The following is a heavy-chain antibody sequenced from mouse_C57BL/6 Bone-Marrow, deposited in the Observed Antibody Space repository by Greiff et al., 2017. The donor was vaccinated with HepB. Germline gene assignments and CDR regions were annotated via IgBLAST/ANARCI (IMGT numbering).Heavy chain of an antibody. Sequence: VQLQQSGAELVRPGASVKLSCKASGYTFTDYYINWVKQRPGQGLEWIARIYPGSGNTYYNEKFKGKATLTAEKSSSTAYMQLSSLTSEDSAVYFCAREMITVDYFDYWGQGTTLTVSS. D-gene: IGHD2-4*01. CDR2: IYPGSGNT. CDR1: GYTFTDYY. V-gene: IGHV1-76*01. CDR3: AREMITVDYFDY. J-gene: IGHJ2*01.